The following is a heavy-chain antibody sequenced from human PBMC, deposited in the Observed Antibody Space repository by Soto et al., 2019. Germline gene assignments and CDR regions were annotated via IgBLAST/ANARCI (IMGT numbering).Heavy chain of an antibody. V-gene: IGHV3-66*01. Sequence: PGGSLRLSCSASGFTVSSNYMSWVRQAPGKGLEWVSVIYSGGSTYYADSVKGRFTISRDNSKNTLYLQMNSLRAEDTAVYYCAGLRFLEWSIETAVMDVWGQGTTVTVSS. D-gene: IGHD3-3*01. CDR3: AGLRFLEWSIETAVMDV. CDR1: GFTVSSNY. J-gene: IGHJ6*02. CDR2: IYSGGST.